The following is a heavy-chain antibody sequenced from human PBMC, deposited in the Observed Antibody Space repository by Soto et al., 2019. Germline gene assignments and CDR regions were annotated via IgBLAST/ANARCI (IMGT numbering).Heavy chain of an antibody. CDR3: TTSLSGYFLGYYYYGMDV. Sequence: GGSLRLSCAASGFTFSNAWMSWVRQAPGKGLEWVGRIKSKTDGGTTDYAAPVKGRFTSSRDDSKKTLYLQMNSLKTEDTAVYYCTTSLSGYFLGYYYYGMDVWGQGTTVTVSS. J-gene: IGHJ6*02. CDR1: GFTFSNAW. V-gene: IGHV3-15*01. CDR2: IKSKTDGGTT. D-gene: IGHD3-22*01.